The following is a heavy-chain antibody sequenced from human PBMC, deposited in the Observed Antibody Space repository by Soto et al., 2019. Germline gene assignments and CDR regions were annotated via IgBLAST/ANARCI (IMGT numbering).Heavy chain of an antibody. CDR2: ISSSSNTI. Sequence: GGSLRLSCAASGFTLISFSMNWVRQAPGKGLEWVSYISSSSNTIFYSDSVKGRFTISRDNAKNSLFLQLSSLRDEDTAVYYCARFRSAWYSDYWGQGTLVTVSS. CDR3: ARFRSAWYSDY. CDR1: GFTLISFS. V-gene: IGHV3-48*02. D-gene: IGHD3-3*01. J-gene: IGHJ4*02.